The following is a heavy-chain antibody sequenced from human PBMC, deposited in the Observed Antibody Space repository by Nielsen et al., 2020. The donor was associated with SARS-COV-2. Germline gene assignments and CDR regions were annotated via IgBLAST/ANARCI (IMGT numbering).Heavy chain of an antibody. Sequence: SATLSLTCAVYGGSFSGYYWSWIRQPPGKGLEWIGEINHSGSTNYNPSLKSRVTISVDTSKNQFSLKLSSVTAADTAVYYCARARAGVATSEFDYWGQGTLVTVSS. J-gene: IGHJ4*02. CDR3: ARARAGVATSEFDY. V-gene: IGHV4-34*01. D-gene: IGHD5-12*01. CDR2: INHSGST. CDR1: GGSFSGYY.